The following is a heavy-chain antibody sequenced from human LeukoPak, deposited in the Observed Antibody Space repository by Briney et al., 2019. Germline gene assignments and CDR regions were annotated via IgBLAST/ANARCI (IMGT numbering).Heavy chain of an antibody. D-gene: IGHD3-3*01. J-gene: IGHJ6*03. V-gene: IGHV3-23*01. CDR2: ISGSGGST. CDR3: AKDLSNYDIKYYYYMDV. CDR1: GFTFSSYA. Sequence: GGSLRLSXAASGFTFSSYAMSWVRQAPGKGLEWVSAISGSGGSTYYADSVKGRFTISRDNSKNTLYLQMNSLRAEDTAVYYCAKDLSNYDIKYYYYMDVWGKGTTVTVSS.